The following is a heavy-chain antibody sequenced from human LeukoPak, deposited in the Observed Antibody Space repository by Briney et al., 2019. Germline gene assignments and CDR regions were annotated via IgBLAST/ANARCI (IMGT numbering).Heavy chain of an antibody. Sequence: SETLSLTCAVYGGSFSGYYWSWIRQPPGKGLEWIGEINHSGSTNYNPSLKSRVTISVDTSKNQFYLKLSSVTAADTAVYYCARGLYCSSTSCYEDYWGQGTLVTVSS. CDR3: ARGLYCSSTSCYEDY. D-gene: IGHD2-2*01. V-gene: IGHV4-34*01. CDR2: INHSGST. CDR1: GGSFSGYY. J-gene: IGHJ4*02.